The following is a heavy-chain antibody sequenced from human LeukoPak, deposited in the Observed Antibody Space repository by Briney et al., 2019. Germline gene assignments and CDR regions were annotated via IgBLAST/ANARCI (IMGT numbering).Heavy chain of an antibody. CDR2: IYYSGST. D-gene: IGHD6-19*01. V-gene: IGHV4-59*01. CDR3: ARLDSSAYTVDY. CDR1: DGSISSYY. Sequence: SETLSLTCNVSDGSISSYYWTWIRQPPGEGLEWIGYIYYSGSTNYNPSLKSRVTMSVDTSKSQFSLNLSSVTAADTAVYYCARLDSSAYTVDYWGRGTLVTVSS. J-gene: IGHJ4*02.